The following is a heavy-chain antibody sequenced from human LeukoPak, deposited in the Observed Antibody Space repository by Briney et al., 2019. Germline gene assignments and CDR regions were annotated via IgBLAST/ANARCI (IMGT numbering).Heavy chain of an antibody. CDR3: AKDIVGDSWFWVDV. CDR2: ISWNSGSI. V-gene: IGHV3-9*01. J-gene: IGHJ6*02. CDR1: GFTFSTSA. Sequence: AGGSLRLSCAASGFTFSTSAMTWVRQAPGKGLEWVSGISWNSGSIGYADSVKGRFTISRDNAKNSLYLQMNSLRAEDTALYYCAKDIVGDSWFWVDVWGQGTTVTVSS. D-gene: IGHD6-13*01.